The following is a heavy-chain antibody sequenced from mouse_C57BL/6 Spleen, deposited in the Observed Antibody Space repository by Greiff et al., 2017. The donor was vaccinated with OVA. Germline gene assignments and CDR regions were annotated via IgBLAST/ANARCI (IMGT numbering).Heavy chain of an antibody. CDR3: SPSCYGSRYAMDY. J-gene: IGHJ4*01. D-gene: IGHD1-1*01. CDR1: GYTFTDYE. V-gene: IGHV1-15*01. CDR2: IDPETGGT. Sequence: QVQLQQSGAELVRPGASVTLSCKASGYTFTDYEMHWVKQTPVHGLEWIGAIDPETGGTAYNQKFKGKAILTADKSSSTAYMERRSLTSEDSAVYYCSPSCYGSRYAMDYWGQGTSGTVSS.